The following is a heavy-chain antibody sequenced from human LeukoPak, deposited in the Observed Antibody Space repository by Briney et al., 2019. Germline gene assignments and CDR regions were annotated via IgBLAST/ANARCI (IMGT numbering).Heavy chain of an antibody. J-gene: IGHJ4*02. CDR1: GFTFSGSA. D-gene: IGHD3-22*01. Sequence: PGGSLKLSCAASGFTFSGSAMHWVRQASGKGLEWVGRIRSKANSYATAYAASVKGRFTISRDDSKNTAYLQMNSLKTEDTAVYYCTRHGNDSSGYYYGTDDYWGQGTLVTVS. CDR3: TRHGNDSSGYYYGTDDY. V-gene: IGHV3-73*01. CDR2: IRSKANSYAT.